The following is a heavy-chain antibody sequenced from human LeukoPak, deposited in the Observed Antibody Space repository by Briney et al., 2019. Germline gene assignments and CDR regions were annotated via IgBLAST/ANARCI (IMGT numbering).Heavy chain of an antibody. D-gene: IGHD4-17*01. CDR1: GGSINGYY. CDR3: AKGIMTTVPTFDY. J-gene: IGHJ4*02. CDR2: VYDSAST. Sequence: PSETLSLTCTVSGGSINGYYWSWIRHPPGKGLEWIGYVYDSASTNYNPSLKSRVTISVDTSKKKFSLRLSSMTAADTAVYYCAKGIMTTVPTFDYWGEGTLVTVSS. V-gene: IGHV4-59*01.